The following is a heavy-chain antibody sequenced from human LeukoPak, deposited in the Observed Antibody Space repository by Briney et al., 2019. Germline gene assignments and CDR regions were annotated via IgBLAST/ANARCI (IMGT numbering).Heavy chain of an antibody. V-gene: IGHV1-2*02. CDR2: INPNSGVT. J-gene: IGHJ6*03. D-gene: IGHD5-12*01. Sequence: ASVKVSCKASGYTFSGYYMHWVRRAPGQGLEWMGWINPNSGVTNYAQKLQGRVTITRDTSIDTAYMQLSRLRSDDTAVYYCAKDRYGDYEAPFHYYMDAWGRGTTVTVSS. CDR1: GYTFSGYY. CDR3: AKDRYGDYEAPFHYYMDA.